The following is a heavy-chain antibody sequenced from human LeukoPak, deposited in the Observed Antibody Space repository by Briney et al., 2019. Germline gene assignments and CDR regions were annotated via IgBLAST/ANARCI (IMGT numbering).Heavy chain of an antibody. CDR1: GYTFTGYY. J-gene: IGHJ4*02. V-gene: IGHV1-2*02. D-gene: IGHD1-26*01. CDR3: ARTTYYSGSYAY. Sequence: PRASVKVSCKASGYTFTGYYMHWVRQAPGQGLEWMGWINPNSGGTNYAQKFQGRVTMTRDTSISTAYMELSRLRSDDTAVYYCARTTYYSGSYAYWGQGTLVTVSS. CDR2: INPNSGGT.